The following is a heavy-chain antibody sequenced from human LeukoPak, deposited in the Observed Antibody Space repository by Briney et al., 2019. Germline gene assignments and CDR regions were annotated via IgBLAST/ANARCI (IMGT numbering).Heavy chain of an antibody. D-gene: IGHD2-8*01. V-gene: IGHV3-7*01. CDR3: ARDIGQGVLAP. J-gene: IGHJ5*02. CDR1: GFTFGSYW. Sequence: GGSLRLSCAALGFTFGSYWMIWVRQAPGKGLEWVANIKPDGSEKYYVDSVKGRFTISRDNAKNSLYMEMISLRAEDTAVYYCARDIGQGVLAPWGRGTLVTVSS. CDR2: IKPDGSEK.